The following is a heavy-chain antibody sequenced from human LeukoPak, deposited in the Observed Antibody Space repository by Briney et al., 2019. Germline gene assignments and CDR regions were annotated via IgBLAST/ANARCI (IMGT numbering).Heavy chain of an antibody. D-gene: IGHD3-22*01. CDR2: IIPIFGTA. Sequence: SVKVSCKASGCTFSSYAISWVRQAPGQGLEWMGRIIPIFGTANYAQKFQGRVTITADKSTSTAYMELSSLRSEDTAVYYFASSSPFDSSGPAYWGQGTLVTVSS. CDR1: GCTFSSYA. CDR3: ASSSPFDSSGPAY. J-gene: IGHJ4*02. V-gene: IGHV1-69*06.